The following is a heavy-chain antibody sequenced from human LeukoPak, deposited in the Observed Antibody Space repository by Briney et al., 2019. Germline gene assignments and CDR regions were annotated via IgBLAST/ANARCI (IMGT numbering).Heavy chain of an antibody. CDR1: GFTFSSDG. D-gene: IGHD6-13*01. Sequence: GGSLRLSCAASGFTFSSDGMHWVRQAPGKGLEWVAVISYDGSNKYYADSVKGRFTISRDNSKNTLYLQMNSLRAEDTAVYYCAREGQQLGFASSGQGTLVTVSS. CDR3: AREGQQLGFAS. CDR2: ISYDGSNK. J-gene: IGHJ4*02. V-gene: IGHV3-30*03.